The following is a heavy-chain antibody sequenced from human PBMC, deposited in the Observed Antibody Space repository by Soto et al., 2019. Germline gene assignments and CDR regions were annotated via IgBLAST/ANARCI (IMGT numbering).Heavy chain of an antibody. CDR1: GGSFSGYY. Sequence: QVQLQQWGAGLLKPSETLSLTCAVYGGSFSGYYWSWIRQPPGKGLEWIGEINHSGSTNYNPSLTSRVTISVDTSKNHFSLKLRSVTAADTAVHYCARALLWFGKRFDYWGQGTLVTVAS. D-gene: IGHD3-10*01. V-gene: IGHV4-34*01. CDR3: ARALLWFGKRFDY. J-gene: IGHJ4*02. CDR2: INHSGST.